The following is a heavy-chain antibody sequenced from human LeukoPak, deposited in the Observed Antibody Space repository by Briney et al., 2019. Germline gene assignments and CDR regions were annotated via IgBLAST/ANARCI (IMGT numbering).Heavy chain of an antibody. CDR2: IHDSGST. Sequence: PSETLSLTCTVSGGSISSSFWSWIRQPPGKGLEWIGYIHDSGSTNYNPSLKSRVTISVDTSKNQFSLKLSSVTAADTAVYYCARHRAYSYSSPFDIWGQGTMVTVSS. CDR3: ARHRAYSYSSPFDI. V-gene: IGHV4-59*08. J-gene: IGHJ3*02. D-gene: IGHD5-18*01. CDR1: GGSISSSF.